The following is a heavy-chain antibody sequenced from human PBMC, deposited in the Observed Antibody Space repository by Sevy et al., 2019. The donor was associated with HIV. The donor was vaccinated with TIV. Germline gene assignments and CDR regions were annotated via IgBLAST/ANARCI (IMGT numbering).Heavy chain of an antibody. D-gene: IGHD3-9*01. CDR2: ISYDGSNK. J-gene: IGHJ4*02. CDR1: GFTFSSYA. Sequence: GESLKISCAASGFTFSSYAMHWVRQAPGKGLEWVAVISYDGSNKYYADSVKGRFTISRDNSKNTLYPHMNSLRAEDTAVYYCARGAQNILTGYLLFDYWGQGTLVTVSS. V-gene: IGHV3-30-3*01. CDR3: ARGAQNILTGYLLFDY.